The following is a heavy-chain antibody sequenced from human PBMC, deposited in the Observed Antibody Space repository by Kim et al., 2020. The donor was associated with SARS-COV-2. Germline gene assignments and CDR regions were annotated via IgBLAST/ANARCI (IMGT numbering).Heavy chain of an antibody. V-gene: IGHV1-2*06. Sequence: ASVKVSCKASGYTFTGYYMHWVRQAPGQGLEWMGRINPNSGGTNYAQKFQGRVTMTRDTSISTAYMELSRLRSDDTAVYYCARDTYYGSMYPNWFDPWGQGTLVTVSS. J-gene: IGHJ5*02. CDR1: GYTFTGYY. CDR2: INPNSGGT. CDR3: ARDTYYGSMYPNWFDP. D-gene: IGHD3-10*01.